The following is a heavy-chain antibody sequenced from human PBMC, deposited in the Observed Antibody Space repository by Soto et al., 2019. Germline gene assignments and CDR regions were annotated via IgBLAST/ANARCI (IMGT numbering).Heavy chain of an antibody. CDR3: ARLYYYDSSGYQSDAFDI. D-gene: IGHD3-22*01. V-gene: IGHV3-23*01. Sequence: GGSLRLSCAASGFTFSSYAMSWVRQAPGKGLEWVSAISGSGGSTYYADSVKGRFTISRDNSKNTLYLQMNSLRAEDTAVYYCARLYYYDSSGYQSDAFDIWGEGTMVTVSS. CDR2: ISGSGGST. CDR1: GFTFSSYA. J-gene: IGHJ3*02.